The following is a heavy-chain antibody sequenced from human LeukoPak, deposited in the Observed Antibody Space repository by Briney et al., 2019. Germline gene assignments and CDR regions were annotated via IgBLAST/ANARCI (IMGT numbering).Heavy chain of an antibody. CDR1: GGSISGYY. CDR3: ARLKIVVVPAAISAFDI. V-gene: IGHV4-59*08. CDR2: IYYSGST. D-gene: IGHD2-2*02. Sequence: SETLSLTCTVSGGSISGYYWSWIRQPPGKGLEWIGYIYYSGSTNYNPSLKSRVTISVDTSKNQFSLKLSSVTAADTAVYYCARLKIVVVPAAISAFDIWGQGTMVTVSS. J-gene: IGHJ3*02.